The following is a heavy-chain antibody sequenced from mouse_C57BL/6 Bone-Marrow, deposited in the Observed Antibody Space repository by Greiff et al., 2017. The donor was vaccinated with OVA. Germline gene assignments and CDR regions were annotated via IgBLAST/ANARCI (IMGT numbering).Heavy chain of an antibody. J-gene: IGHJ2*01. V-gene: IGHV5-12*01. CDR3: ARGYYGSSHFDY. Sequence: EVMLVESGGGLVQPGGSLKLSCAASGFTFSDYYMYWVRQTPEKRLEWVAYISNGGGSTYYPDTVKGRFTISRDNAKNTLYLQMRRLKSEDTAMYYCARGYYGSSHFDYWGQGTTLTVSS. D-gene: IGHD1-1*01. CDR2: ISNGGGST. CDR1: GFTFSDYY.